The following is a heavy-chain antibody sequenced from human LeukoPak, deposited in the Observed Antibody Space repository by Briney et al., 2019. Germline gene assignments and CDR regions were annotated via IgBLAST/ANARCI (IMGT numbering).Heavy chain of an antibody. Sequence: GGSLRLSCAASGFTFSNYWMSWVRQAPGKGLEWAANIKEDGSEKYYVDSVKGRFTISRDNAKNSLYLQMNSLRAEDTAVYYCARDGSSFDYWGQGTLVTVSS. CDR2: IKEDGSEK. J-gene: IGHJ4*02. CDR1: GFTFSNYW. CDR3: ARDGSSFDY. D-gene: IGHD2-15*01. V-gene: IGHV3-7*01.